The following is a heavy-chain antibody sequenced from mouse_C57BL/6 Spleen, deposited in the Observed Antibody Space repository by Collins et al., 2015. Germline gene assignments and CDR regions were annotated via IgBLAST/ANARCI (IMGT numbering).Heavy chain of an antibody. V-gene: IGHV1-69*01. CDR1: GYTFTDYW. CDR2: IDTSDSYT. Sequence: QVQLQQPGAELVMPGASVKMSCKASGYTFTDYWMHWVKQSPGQGLEWIGAIDTSDSYTSYNQKFKGKATLTVDESSSTAYMQLSSLTSEDSAVYYCARLDYWGQGTTLTVSS. J-gene: IGHJ2*01. CDR3: ARLDY.